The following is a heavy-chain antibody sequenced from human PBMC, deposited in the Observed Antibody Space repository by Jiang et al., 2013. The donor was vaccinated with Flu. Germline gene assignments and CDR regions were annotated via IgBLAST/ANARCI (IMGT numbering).Heavy chain of an antibody. CDR1: GFTFSNYA. CDR3: AKDFTNFYDSSGYHYFDL. D-gene: IGHD3-22*01. J-gene: IGHJ4*02. Sequence: LIQPGGSLRLSCAASGFTFSNYAMGWVRQAPGKGLEWVSTITGRDGNTFYADSVRGRFTISRDNSKSILNLQMNSLRAEDTAIYYCAKDFTNFYDSSGYHYFDLWGQGTLVSVSS. CDR2: ITGRDGNT. V-gene: IGHV3-23*01.